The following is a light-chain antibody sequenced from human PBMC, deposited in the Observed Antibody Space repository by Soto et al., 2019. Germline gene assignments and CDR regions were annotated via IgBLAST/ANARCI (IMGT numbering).Light chain of an antibody. CDR2: AAS. CDR1: QGISSY. CDR3: QQLNSYLR. Sequence: IQLTQSPSSLSSSVGDRVTISCRASQGISSYLAWYQQKPGKAPKLLIYAASTLQSGVPSRFSGSGSGTDFTLTISSLQPEDFATYSCQQLNSYLRFGQGTRLEIK. J-gene: IGKJ5*01. V-gene: IGKV1-9*01.